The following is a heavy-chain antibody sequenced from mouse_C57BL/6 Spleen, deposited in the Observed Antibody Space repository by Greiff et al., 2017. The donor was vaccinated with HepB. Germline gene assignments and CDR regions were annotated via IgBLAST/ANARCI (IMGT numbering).Heavy chain of an antibody. CDR3: ARSHYYGSPLFDY. D-gene: IGHD1-1*01. J-gene: IGHJ2*01. Sequence: EVQLQQSGPELVKPGASVKIPCKASGYTFTDYNMDWVKQSHGKSLEWIGDINPNNGGTIYNQKFKGKATLTVDKSSSTAYMELRSLTSEDTAVYYYARSHYYGSPLFDYWGKGTTLTVSS. V-gene: IGHV1-18*01. CDR1: GYTFTDYN. CDR2: INPNNGGT.